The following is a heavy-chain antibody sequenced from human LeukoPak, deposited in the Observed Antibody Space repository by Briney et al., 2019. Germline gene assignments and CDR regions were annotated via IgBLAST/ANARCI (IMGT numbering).Heavy chain of an antibody. CDR3: ARIGKWELLSGPDY. Sequence: GGSLRLSCAASGFTFSSYSMNWVRQAPGKGLEWVSSISSSISYIYYADSVKGRFTISRDNAKNSLYLQMNSLRAEDTAVYYCARIGKWELLSGPDYWGQGTLVTVSS. J-gene: IGHJ4*02. D-gene: IGHD1-26*01. V-gene: IGHV3-21*01. CDR1: GFTFSSYS. CDR2: ISSSISYI.